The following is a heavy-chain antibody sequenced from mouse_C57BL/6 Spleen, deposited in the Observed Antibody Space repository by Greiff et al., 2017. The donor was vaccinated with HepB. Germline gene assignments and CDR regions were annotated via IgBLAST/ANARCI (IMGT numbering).Heavy chain of an antibody. CDR3: ARGYGSPHWYFDV. CDR1: GFTFSDYG. D-gene: IGHD1-1*01. Sequence: DVMLVESGGGLVKPGGSLKLSCAASGFTFSDYGMHWVRQAPEKGLEWVAYISSGSSTIYYADTVKGRFTISRDNAKNTLFLQMTSLRSEDTAMYYCARGYGSPHWYFDVWGTGTTVTVSS. CDR2: ISSGSSTI. J-gene: IGHJ1*03. V-gene: IGHV5-17*01.